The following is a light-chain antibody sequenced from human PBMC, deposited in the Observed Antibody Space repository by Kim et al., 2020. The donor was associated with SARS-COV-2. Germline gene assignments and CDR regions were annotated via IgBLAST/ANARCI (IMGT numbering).Light chain of an antibody. CDR2: GAS. V-gene: IGKV3-20*01. Sequence: SPGERATPSCRTSRSASSNYLAWYQQKPGRAPKLLIYGASTRATGIPDRFNGSGSGTDFTLTISRLEPEDFAVYFCQQYGSSLLTFGGGTKVDIK. CDR3: QQYGSSLLT. J-gene: IGKJ4*01. CDR1: RSASSNY.